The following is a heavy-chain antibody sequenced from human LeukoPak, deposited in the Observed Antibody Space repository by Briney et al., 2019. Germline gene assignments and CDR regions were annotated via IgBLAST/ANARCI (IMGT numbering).Heavy chain of an antibody. D-gene: IGHD6-25*01. CDR1: GFAFSSYA. V-gene: IGHV3-30*02. CDR2: IRYDGNNK. CDR3: AKAFSSDWYFDY. Sequence: GGSLRLSCAASGFAFSSYAMHWVRQAPGKGLEWVAFIRYDGNNKYYVDSVKGRFTISRDNSKNTLYLQMNSLRAEDTAVYYCAKAFSSDWYFDYWGQGTLVTVAS. J-gene: IGHJ4*02.